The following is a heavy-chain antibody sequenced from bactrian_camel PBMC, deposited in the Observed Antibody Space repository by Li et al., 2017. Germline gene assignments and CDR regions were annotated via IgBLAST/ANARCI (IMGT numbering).Heavy chain of an antibody. D-gene: IGHD6*01. V-gene: IGHV3S39*01. CDR1: GYTYSSNC. Sequence: HVQLVESGGGSVQPGGSLRLSCDASGYTYSSNCMGWFRQAPGKEREGVAFVYFGGGRTYYADSVKGRFTISQDNAAGTLDLLLDSLKPEDTAMYYCAARPRCSSVTAFILSGGSRSEMGSAYWGRGPRSPSP. J-gene: IGHJ4*01. CDR2: VYFGGGRT.